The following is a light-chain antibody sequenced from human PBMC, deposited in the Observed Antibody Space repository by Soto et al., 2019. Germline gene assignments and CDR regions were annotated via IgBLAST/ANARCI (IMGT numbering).Light chain of an antibody. CDR2: WAS. CDR1: TSVLYSSNNKNY. CDR3: QQYYSTPRT. V-gene: IGKV4-1*01. J-gene: IGKJ1*01. Sequence: DIVMTQSPDSLAVSLGERATINCKSSTSVLYSSNNKNYLAWYQHKPGQPPKLLIYWASTRESGVPDRFSGSGSGTDFTLTISSLQAEDVAVYYCQQYYSTPRTFGQGTKVDSK.